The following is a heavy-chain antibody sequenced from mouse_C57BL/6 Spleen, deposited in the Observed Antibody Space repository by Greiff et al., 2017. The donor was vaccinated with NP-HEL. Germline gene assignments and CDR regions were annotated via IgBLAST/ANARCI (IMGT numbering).Heavy chain of an antibody. D-gene: IGHD1-1*01. Sequence: VQLQQPGAELVKPGASVKMSCKASGYTFTSYWITWVKQRPGQGLEWIGDIYPGSGSTNYNEKFKSKATLTVDTSSSTAYMQLSSLTSEDSAVYYCARGGSTVVAGGFAYWGQGTLVTVSA. V-gene: IGHV1-55*01. J-gene: IGHJ3*01. CDR1: GYTFTSYW. CDR3: ARGGSTVVAGGFAY. CDR2: IYPGSGST.